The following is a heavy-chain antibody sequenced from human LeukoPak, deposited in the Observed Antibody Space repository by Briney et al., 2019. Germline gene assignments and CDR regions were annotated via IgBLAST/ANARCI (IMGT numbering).Heavy chain of an antibody. V-gene: IGHV3-21*01. J-gene: IGHJ4*02. CDR1: GFSFSSYS. CDR2: VRSSSSYI. CDR3: ARDTAWALAGFDY. Sequence: GGSLRLSCAASGFSFSSYSMNWVRQAPGKGLEWVSSVRSSSSYIYYADSVKGRFTISRDNNKISLYLKMISLRAEDTAVYSCARDTAWALAGFDYWGQGTLVTVSS. D-gene: IGHD6-19*01.